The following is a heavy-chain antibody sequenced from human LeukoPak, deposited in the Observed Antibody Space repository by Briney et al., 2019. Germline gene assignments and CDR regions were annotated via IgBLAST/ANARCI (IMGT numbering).Heavy chain of an antibody. Sequence: PSETLSLTCTVSGGSVSSGSYYWSRIRQPPGKGLEWIGYIYYSGSTNYNPSLKSRVTISVDTSKNQFSLKLSSVTAADTAVYYCARAALYGDYFDYWGQGIRLTVSS. CDR1: GGSVSSGSYY. CDR3: ARAALYGDYFDY. J-gene: IGHJ4*02. CDR2: IYYSGST. D-gene: IGHD2-8*01. V-gene: IGHV4-61*01.